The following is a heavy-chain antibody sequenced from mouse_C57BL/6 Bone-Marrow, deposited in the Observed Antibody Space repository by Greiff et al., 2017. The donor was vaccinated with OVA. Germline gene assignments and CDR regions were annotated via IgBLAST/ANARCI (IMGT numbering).Heavy chain of an antibody. J-gene: IGHJ4*01. D-gene: IGHD2-1*01. Sequence: VQLKQSGPELVKPGASVKISCKASGYSFTDYNMNWVKQSNGKSLEWIGVINPNYGTTSYNQKFKGKATLTVDQSSSTAYMQLNSLTSEDSAVYYGASQGGGNGGVYYAMDYWGQGTSVTVSS. V-gene: IGHV1-39*01. CDR2: INPNYGTT. CDR1: GYSFTDYN. CDR3: ASQGGGNGGVYYAMDY.